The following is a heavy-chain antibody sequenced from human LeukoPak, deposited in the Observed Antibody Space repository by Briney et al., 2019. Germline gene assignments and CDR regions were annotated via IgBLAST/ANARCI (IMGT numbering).Heavy chain of an antibody. V-gene: IGHV4-38-2*02. Sequence: SETLSLTCAVSGYSISSGYYWGWIRQPPGKGLEWIGSIYHSGSTYYNPSLKSRVTISVDTSKNQFSLKLSSVTAADTAVYYCARDSPGYDYGFDYWGQGTLVTVSS. CDR2: IYHSGST. CDR3: ARDSPGYDYGFDY. J-gene: IGHJ4*02. D-gene: IGHD5-12*01. CDR1: GYSISSGYY.